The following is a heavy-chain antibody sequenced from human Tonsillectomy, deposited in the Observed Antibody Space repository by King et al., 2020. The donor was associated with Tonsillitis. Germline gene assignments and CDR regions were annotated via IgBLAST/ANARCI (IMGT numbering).Heavy chain of an antibody. J-gene: IGHJ4*02. CDR3: ARVGGSGSQHNDY. D-gene: IGHD1-26*01. CDR1: GGSISSSSHY. CDR2: IHYSGST. Sequence: QLQESGPGLVKPSETLSLTCTVSGGSISSSSHYWGWIRQPPGTGLEWIATIHYSGSTYYNPSLKSRVTMSVDPSKNQFSLKLSSVTAADTAVYYCARVGGSGSQHNDYWGQGTLVTVSS. V-gene: IGHV4-39*07.